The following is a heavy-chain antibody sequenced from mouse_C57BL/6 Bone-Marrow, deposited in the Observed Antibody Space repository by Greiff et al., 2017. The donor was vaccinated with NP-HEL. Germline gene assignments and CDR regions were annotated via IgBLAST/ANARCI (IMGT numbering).Heavy chain of an antibody. J-gene: IGHJ2*01. Sequence: VQLQQPGAELVMPGASVKLSCKASGYTFTSYWMHWVKQRPGQGLEWIGEIDPSDSYTNYNQKFKGKSTLTVDKSSSTAYMQLSSLTSEDSAVYYCARVYYYGSSYLYYFDYWGQGTTLTVSS. CDR3: ARVYYYGSSYLYYFDY. V-gene: IGHV1-69*01. CDR1: GYTFTSYW. D-gene: IGHD1-1*01. CDR2: IDPSDSYT.